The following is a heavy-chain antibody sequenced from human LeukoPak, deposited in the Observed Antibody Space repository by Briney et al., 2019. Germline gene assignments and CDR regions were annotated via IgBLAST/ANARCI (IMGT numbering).Heavy chain of an antibody. V-gene: IGHV1-3*01. Sequence: ASVKVSCKTSGFTFTTYTIHWVRQAPGQRLEWMGWINAANGNTQYSQKFQGRVTITRDTSANIAYMELSSLRSEDTAVYYCARGAPIRVAVAATFDPWGQGTLVTVPS. CDR3: ARGAPIRVAVAATFDP. J-gene: IGHJ5*02. CDR2: INAANGNT. D-gene: IGHD6-19*01. CDR1: GFTFTTYT.